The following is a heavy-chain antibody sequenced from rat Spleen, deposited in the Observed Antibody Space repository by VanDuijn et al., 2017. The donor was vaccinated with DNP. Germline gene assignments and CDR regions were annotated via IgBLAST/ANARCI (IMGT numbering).Heavy chain of an antibody. CDR3: AGVITNGRIDY. CDR2: INTDGGST. CDR1: GFTFSSYW. V-gene: IGHV5-58*01. J-gene: IGHJ2*01. D-gene: IGHD1-12*02. Sequence: EVQLVETGGGLVQPGRSLKLSCVASGFTFSSYWMYWIRQAPGKGLEWVASINTDGGSTYYPDSVKGRFTISRDNAENTVYLQMNSLRSEDTATYYCAGVITNGRIDYWGQGVMVTVSS.